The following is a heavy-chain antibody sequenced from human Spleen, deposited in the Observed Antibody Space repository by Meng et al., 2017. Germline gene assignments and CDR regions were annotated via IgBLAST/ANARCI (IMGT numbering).Heavy chain of an antibody. CDR1: GFFFGNAW. V-gene: IGHV3-15*07. D-gene: IGHD5-12*01. Sequence: GGSLRLSCVVSGFFFGNAWMNWVRQAPGKGLEWVGRIKSKADGETIDYAAPVKGRFTISRDDSKNTVYLQMNSLKSEDTAVYYCSGHIDYWGQGTLVTVSS. CDR3: SGHIDY. J-gene: IGHJ4*02. CDR2: IKSKADGETI.